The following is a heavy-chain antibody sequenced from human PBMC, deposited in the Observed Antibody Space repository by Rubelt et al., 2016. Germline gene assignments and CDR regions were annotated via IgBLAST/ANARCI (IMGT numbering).Heavy chain of an antibody. D-gene: IGHD3-10*01. J-gene: IGHJ5*02. Sequence: GGGLVKPGGSLRLSCAASGFTFSDYYMSWIRQAPGKGLEWVSYISSISSYTNYEDFVKGGFTISRANAKNSLYLQMNSLRAEDTAVYYCARGVRGATGFDPWGQGTLVTVSS. CDR3: ARGVRGATGFDP. CDR1: GFTFSDYY. V-gene: IGHV3-11*05. CDR2: ISSISSYT.